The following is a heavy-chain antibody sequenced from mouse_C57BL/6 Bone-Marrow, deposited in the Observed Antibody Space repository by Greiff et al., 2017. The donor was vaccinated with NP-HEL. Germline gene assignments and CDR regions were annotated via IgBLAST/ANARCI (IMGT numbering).Heavy chain of an antibody. V-gene: IGHV1-54*01. D-gene: IGHD1-1*01. Sequence: VQLQQSGAELVRPGTSVKVSCKASGYAFTNYLIEWVKQRPGQGLEWIGVINPGSGGTNYNEKLKGKATLTADKSSSTAYMQLSSLTSEDSAVYFCARTVVASYYAMDYWGQGTSVTVSS. J-gene: IGHJ4*01. CDR3: ARTVVASYYAMDY. CDR2: INPGSGGT. CDR1: GYAFTNYL.